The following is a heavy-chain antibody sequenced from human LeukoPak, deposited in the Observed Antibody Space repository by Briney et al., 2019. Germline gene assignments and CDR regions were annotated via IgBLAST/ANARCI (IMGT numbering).Heavy chain of an antibody. CDR2: INHSGST. D-gene: IGHD3-16*01. CDR1: GGSISGYY. Sequence: SETLSLTCTVSGGSISGYYWSWIRQPPGKGLEWIGEINHSGSTNYNPSLKSRVTISVDTSKNQFSLKLSSVTAADTAVYYCARGRWGYVYYYYYMDVWGKGTTVTVSS. J-gene: IGHJ6*03. V-gene: IGHV4-34*01. CDR3: ARGRWGYVYYYYYMDV.